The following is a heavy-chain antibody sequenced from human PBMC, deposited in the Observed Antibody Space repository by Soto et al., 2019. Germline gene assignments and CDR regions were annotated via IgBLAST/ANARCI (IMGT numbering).Heavy chain of an antibody. D-gene: IGHD4-17*01. CDR3: ARDRDYGDFYFHY. Sequence: SENLSLTCTVSGGIIRRYNWSWIRQPAGKGLEWIGRIYTSGRTNSNPSLTSRVTMSVDTSKNQFSLKLSSVTAADTAVYYCARDRDYGDFYFHYWGQGTLVTAS. CDR1: GGIIRRYN. CDR2: IYTSGRT. J-gene: IGHJ4*02. V-gene: IGHV4-4*07.